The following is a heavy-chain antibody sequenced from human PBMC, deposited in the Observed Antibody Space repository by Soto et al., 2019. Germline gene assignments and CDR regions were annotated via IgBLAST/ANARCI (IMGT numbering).Heavy chain of an antibody. V-gene: IGHV3-33*01. CDR2: IWYDGNKK. CDR1: GFTFRNYG. D-gene: IGHD3-22*01. J-gene: IGHJ4*02. Sequence: GGSLRLSCAASGFTFRNYGMHWVRQAPGKGLEWVAVIWYDGNKKYYVDSVKGRFTISRDNSEKTLYLQMNSLRAEDTAVYFCARGDNYETSGYFLDFWGQGTPVTVS. CDR3: ARGDNYETSGYFLDF.